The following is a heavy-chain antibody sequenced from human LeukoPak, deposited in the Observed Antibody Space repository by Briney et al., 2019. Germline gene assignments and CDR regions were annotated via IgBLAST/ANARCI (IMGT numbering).Heavy chain of an antibody. CDR3: AGYMTLDI. J-gene: IGHJ3*02. V-gene: IGHV4-39*01. CDR1: GGSISSSSYY. CDR2: IYYSGST. D-gene: IGHD2-21*02. Sequence: SETLSLTCTVSGGSISSSSYYWGWIRQPPGKGLEWIGNIYYSGSTYYNPSLKSRVTISVDTSKNQFSLKLSSVTAADTAVYYCAGYMTLDIWGQGTMVTVSS.